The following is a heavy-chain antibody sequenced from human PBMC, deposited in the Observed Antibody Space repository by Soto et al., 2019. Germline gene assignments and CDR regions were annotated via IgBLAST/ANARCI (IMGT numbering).Heavy chain of an antibody. CDR2: ISGSGRNT. Sequence: GGSLRLSCATSGFTFSSNGMSWVRQAPGKGLDWVSGISGSGRNTYYADSVKGRFTISRDNSKNTLFLQMNSLRAEDTAFYFCARDCSGGSCYPGMDVWGQGTTVTVSS. CDR1: GFTFSSNG. V-gene: IGHV3-23*01. CDR3: ARDCSGGSCYPGMDV. D-gene: IGHD2-15*01. J-gene: IGHJ6*02.